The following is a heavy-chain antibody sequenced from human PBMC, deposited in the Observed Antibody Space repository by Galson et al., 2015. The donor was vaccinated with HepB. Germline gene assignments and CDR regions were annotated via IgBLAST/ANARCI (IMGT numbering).Heavy chain of an antibody. CDR3: ARDSGVDTAMVSGMDV. CDR2: INPSGGST. J-gene: IGHJ6*02. V-gene: IGHV1-46*01. Sequence: SVKVSCKASGYTFTSYYMHWVRQAPGQGLEWMGIINPSGGSTSYAQKFQGRVTMTRETSTSTVYMELSSLRSEDTAVYYCARDSGVDTAMVSGMDVWGQGTTVTVSS. CDR1: GYTFTSYY. D-gene: IGHD5-18*01.